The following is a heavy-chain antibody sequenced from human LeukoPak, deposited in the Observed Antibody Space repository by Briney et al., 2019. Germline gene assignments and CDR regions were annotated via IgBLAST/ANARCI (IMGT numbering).Heavy chain of an antibody. CDR1: GFTFSSYW. CDR2: INSDGSST. CDR3: ARGGSRPIDY. D-gene: IGHD6-13*01. Sequence: AGGSLRLSCAASGFTFSSYWMHWVRQAPGKGRVWVSRINSDGSSTSYADLVKGRFTISRDNAKNTLYLQMNSLRAEDTAVYYCARGGSRPIDYWGQGTLVTVSS. J-gene: IGHJ4*02. V-gene: IGHV3-74*01.